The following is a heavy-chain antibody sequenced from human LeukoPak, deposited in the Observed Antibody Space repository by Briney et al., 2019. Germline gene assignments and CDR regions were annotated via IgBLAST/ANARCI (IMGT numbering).Heavy chain of an antibody. CDR3: TRSALMSSGWYDAFDI. J-gene: IGHJ3*02. D-gene: IGHD6-19*01. V-gene: IGHV3-73*01. CDR2: IRSKANSYAT. Sequence: GGSLRLSCAASGFTFSGSAMHWVRQASGKGLEWVGRIRSKANSYATAYAASVKGRFTISRDDSKNTAYLQMNSLKTEDTAVYYCTRSALMSSGWYDAFDIWGQGTMVTVSP. CDR1: GFTFSGSA.